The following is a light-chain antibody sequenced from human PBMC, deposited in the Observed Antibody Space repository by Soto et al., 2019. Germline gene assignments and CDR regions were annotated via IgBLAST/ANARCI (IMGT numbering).Light chain of an antibody. V-gene: IGKV1-39*01. CDR3: QQTYTLPRT. CDR2: STS. CDR1: QTVSKL. J-gene: IGKJ1*01. Sequence: DIQMTQSPSSLSASVGDRVTIACRASQTVSKLVNWYQQKPGKVPALLIYSTSTLYSGVPSRFSGSGSGTEFTLTINGLQPEDFATYYCQQTYTLPRTFAQGTKVDIK.